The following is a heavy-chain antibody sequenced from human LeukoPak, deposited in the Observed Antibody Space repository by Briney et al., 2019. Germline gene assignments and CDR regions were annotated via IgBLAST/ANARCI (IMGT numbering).Heavy chain of an antibody. D-gene: IGHD4-17*01. CDR2: INPNSGGT. Sequence: ASVKVSCKASGYTFTGYYMHWVRQAPGQGLEWMGWINPNSGGTNYAQKFQGRVTMTRDTSISTAYMELSRLRSDDTAVYYCAISLHKDSYGDRDAFDIWGQGTMVTVSS. V-gene: IGHV1-2*02. CDR3: AISLHKDSYGDRDAFDI. CDR1: GYTFTGYY. J-gene: IGHJ3*02.